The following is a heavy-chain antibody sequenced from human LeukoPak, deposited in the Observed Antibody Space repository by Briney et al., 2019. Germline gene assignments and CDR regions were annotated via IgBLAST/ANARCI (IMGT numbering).Heavy chain of an antibody. CDR1: GFTFSSYW. CDR3: AKGGDSDFDF. J-gene: IGHJ4*02. CDR2: IKQDGSEK. D-gene: IGHD2-21*02. Sequence: GGSLRLSCAASGFTFSSYWMSWVRQAPGKGLEWVANIKQDGSEKYYVDSVKGRFAISRDNSKNTLYLQMNSLRTEDTAVYYCAKGGDSDFDFWGQGTLVTVSS. V-gene: IGHV3-7*01.